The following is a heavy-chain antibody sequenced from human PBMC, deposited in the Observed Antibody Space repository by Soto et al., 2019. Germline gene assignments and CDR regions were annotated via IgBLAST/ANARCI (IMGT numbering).Heavy chain of an antibody. V-gene: IGHV3-23*01. D-gene: IGHD5-18*01. Sequence: GGSLRLSCAASGFTFISYVMSWVRQAPGKGLEWVSGISGSGGSTYYADSVKGRFTISRDNSKNTLYLQMNSLRAEDTAVFYCAKESKAYSYGDFDYWGQGTLVTVSS. CDR1: GFTFISYV. CDR2: ISGSGGST. J-gene: IGHJ4*02. CDR3: AKESKAYSYGDFDY.